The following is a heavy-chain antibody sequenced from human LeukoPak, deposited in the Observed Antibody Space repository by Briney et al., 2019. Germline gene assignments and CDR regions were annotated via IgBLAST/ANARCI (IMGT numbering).Heavy chain of an antibody. CDR1: GYTFTSYG. Sequence: ASVKVSCKTSGYTFTSYGITWVRRAPGQGLQWMGWISTYNGNTNYAQKFQSRVTMTTNISTSTAYMELRSLTSDDTAVYYCARAIVYPYGARIKMFDWWGQGTLVTVSS. CDR3: ARAIVYPYGARIKMFDW. D-gene: IGHD4-17*01. CDR2: ISTYNGNT. J-gene: IGHJ4*02. V-gene: IGHV1-18*01.